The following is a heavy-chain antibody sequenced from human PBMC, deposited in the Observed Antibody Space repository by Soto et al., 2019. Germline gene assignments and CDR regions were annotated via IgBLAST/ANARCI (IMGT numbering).Heavy chain of an antibody. CDR3: ARENDYDFWSGYGYYGMDV. CDR1: GFTFSSYA. V-gene: IGHV3-30-3*01. J-gene: IGHJ6*02. CDR2: ISYDGSNK. Sequence: GGSLRLSCAASGFTFSSYAMHWVRQAPGKGLEWVAVISYDGSNKYYADSVKGRFTISRDNSKNTLYLQMNSLRAEDTAVYYCARENDYDFWSGYGYYGMDVWGQGTTVTVSS. D-gene: IGHD3-3*01.